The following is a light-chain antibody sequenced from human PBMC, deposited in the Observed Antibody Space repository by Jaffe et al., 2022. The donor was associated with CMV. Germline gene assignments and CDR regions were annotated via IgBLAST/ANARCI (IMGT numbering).Light chain of an antibody. J-gene: IGLJ3*02. CDR1: SLRSYY. Sequence: SSELTQDPAVSVALGQTVRITCQGDSLRSYYASWYQQKPGQAPVLVIYGKNNRPSGIPDRFSGSSSGNTASLTITGAQAEDEADYYCNSRDITGWVFGGGTKLTVL. V-gene: IGLV3-19*01. CDR3: NSRDITGWV. CDR2: GKN.